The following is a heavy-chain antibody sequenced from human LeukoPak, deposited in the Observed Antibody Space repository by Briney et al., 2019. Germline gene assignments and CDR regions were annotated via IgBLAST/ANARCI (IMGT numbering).Heavy chain of an antibody. CDR3: ARDIDYYGSGTYFDY. Sequence: GGTFSSYAXXXXRXAXGXXLXXXXXXIPILGIANYAQKFQGRVTITADKSTSTAYMELSSLRSEDTAVYYCARDIDYYGSGTYFDYWGQGTLVTVSS. CDR1: GGTFSSYA. CDR2: XIPILGIA. D-gene: IGHD3-10*01. J-gene: IGHJ4*02. V-gene: IGHV1-69*04.